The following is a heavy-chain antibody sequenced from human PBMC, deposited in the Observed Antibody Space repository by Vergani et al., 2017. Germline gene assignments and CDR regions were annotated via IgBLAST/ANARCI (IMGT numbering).Heavy chain of an antibody. J-gene: IGHJ3*02. V-gene: IGHV1-18*04. CDR3: ARVTYSSGWPTDAFDI. CDR2: ISVYNGKT. CDR1: GYTFTSYG. Sequence: QVQLVQSGAEVKKPGASVKVSCKASGYTFTSYGISWVRQAPGQGLEWMGWISVYNGKTNYAQKLQGRVTMTTDTSTSTAYMELRSLRSDDTAVYYCARVTYSSGWPTDAFDIWGQGTMVTVSS. D-gene: IGHD6-19*01.